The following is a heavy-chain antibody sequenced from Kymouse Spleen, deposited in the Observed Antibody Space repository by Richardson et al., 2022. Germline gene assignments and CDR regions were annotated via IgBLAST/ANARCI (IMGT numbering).Heavy chain of an antibody. J-gene: IGHJ3*02. D-gene: IGHD1-20*01,IGHD1-7*01. Sequence: EVQLVQSGAEVKKPGESLKISCKGSGYSFTSYWIGWVRQMPGKGLEWMGIIYPGDSDTRYSPSFQGQVTISADKSISTAYLQWSSLKASDTAMYYCARLSRYNWNHDAFDIWGQGTMVTVSS. CDR2: IYPGDSDT. CDR1: GYSFTSYW. V-gene: IGHV5-51*01. CDR3: ARLSRYNWNHDAFDI.